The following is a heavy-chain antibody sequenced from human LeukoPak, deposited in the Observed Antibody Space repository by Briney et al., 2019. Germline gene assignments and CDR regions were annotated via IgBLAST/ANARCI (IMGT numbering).Heavy chain of an antibody. CDR2: FDPEDGET. J-gene: IGHJ6*03. CDR3: ATAPATSGIHYDFWSGLGLSYYYYMDV. V-gene: IGHV1-24*01. CDR1: GYTFTELS. Sequence: ASVKVSCKVSGYTFTELSMHWVRQAPGKGLEWMGGFDPEDGETIYAQKFQGRVTMTEDTSTDTAYMELSSLRSEDTAVYYCATAPATSGIHYDFWSGLGLSYYYYMDVWGKGTTVTVSS. D-gene: IGHD3-3*01.